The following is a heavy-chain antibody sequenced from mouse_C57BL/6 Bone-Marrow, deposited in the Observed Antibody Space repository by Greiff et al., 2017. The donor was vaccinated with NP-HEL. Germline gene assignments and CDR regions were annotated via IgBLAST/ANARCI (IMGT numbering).Heavy chain of an antibody. V-gene: IGHV1-81*01. CDR3: ARGDYYYGSSHLYYFDY. CDR2: IYPRSGNT. J-gene: IGHJ2*01. Sequence: QVQLKQSGAELARPGASVKLSCKASGYTFTSYGISWVKQRTGQGLEWIGEIYPRSGNTYYNEKFKGKATLTADKSSSTAYMELRSLTSEDSAVYFCARGDYYYGSSHLYYFDYWGQGTTLTVSS. D-gene: IGHD1-1*01. CDR1: GYTFTSYG.